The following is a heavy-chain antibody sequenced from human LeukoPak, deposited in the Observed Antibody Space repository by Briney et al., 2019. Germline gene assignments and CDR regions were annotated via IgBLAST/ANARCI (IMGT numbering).Heavy chain of an antibody. CDR2: ISCSGCST. J-gene: IGHJ6*03. Sequence: GGSLRLSCASSGFIFSSYAMSWLRQARGKGLEWVSAISCSGCSTYYADAVKRRFTVSRDNSKHTLYLQMNSLTAEDTAVYYCAKVESAGGIRLHYYCYMVVWGKGTTVTVSS. CDR1: GFIFSSYA. CDR3: AKVESAGGIRLHYYCYMVV. D-gene: IGHD2/OR15-2a*01. V-gene: IGHV3-23*01.